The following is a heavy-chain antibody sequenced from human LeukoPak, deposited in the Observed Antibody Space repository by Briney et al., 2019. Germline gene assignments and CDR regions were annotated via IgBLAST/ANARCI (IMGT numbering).Heavy chain of an antibody. D-gene: IGHD3-22*01. CDR3: ARMAGSSGL. CDR1: GGSFSGYY. CDR2: INHRGST. J-gene: IGHJ4*02. V-gene: IGHV4-34*01. Sequence: SETLSLTCAVYGGSFSGYYWSWIRQPPGKGLEWIGEINHRGSTNYNPSLKSRVTISVDTSKNQFSLKLSSVTAADTAVYYCARMAGSSGLWGQGTLVTVSS.